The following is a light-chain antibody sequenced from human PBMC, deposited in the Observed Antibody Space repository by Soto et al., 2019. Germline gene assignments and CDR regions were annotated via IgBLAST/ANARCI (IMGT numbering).Light chain of an antibody. Sequence: DIQFTQRPSTLYGSVGDRVTIPCRASQTISSWVAWYQQKPGKAPKLLIYEASTLKRVVPSRFSGSGAGTEFTLTSSCLQSEDFATYYCPQYSSYPPTFGPGTKVEIK. J-gene: IGKJ1*01. CDR2: EAS. CDR3: PQYSSYPPT. V-gene: IGKV1-5*03. CDR1: QTISSW.